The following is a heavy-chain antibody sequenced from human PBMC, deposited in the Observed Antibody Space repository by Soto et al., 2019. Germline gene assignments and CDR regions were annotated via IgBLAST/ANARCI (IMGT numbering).Heavy chain of an antibody. Sequence: QVELKQSGAAVKKPGASVKVSCRASGYTFANYGITWVRLAPGQGLQWMGWISGHDGKTKSNKNLQGRITMTTDTSTNTAYLELKNLKSEDTAIYYCARDFALLFGSTGYFDYWGQGTLVSVSS. CDR3: ARDFALLFGSTGYFDY. D-gene: IGHD2-15*01. CDR1: GYTFANYG. J-gene: IGHJ4*02. V-gene: IGHV1-18*04. CDR2: ISGHDGKT.